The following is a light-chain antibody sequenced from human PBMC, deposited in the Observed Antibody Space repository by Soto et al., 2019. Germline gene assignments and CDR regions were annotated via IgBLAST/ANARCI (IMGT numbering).Light chain of an antibody. V-gene: IGKV1-5*01. Sequence: DIQMTQSPSTLSAFVGDRVTITCRASQSVGRLLAWYQQRPGEAPKVLIWDASTLRRGVPSRFSGSGSGIEFTLTISSLEPEDFATYYCQQYRGYSTWTFGQGTRVEIK. J-gene: IGKJ1*01. CDR1: QSVGRL. CDR2: DAS. CDR3: QQYRGYSTWT.